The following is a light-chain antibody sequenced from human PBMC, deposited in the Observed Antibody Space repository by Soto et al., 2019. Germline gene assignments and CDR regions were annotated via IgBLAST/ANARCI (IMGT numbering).Light chain of an antibody. J-gene: IGKJ4*01. V-gene: IGKV3-20*01. Sequence: EIVLTQTPGILSFSPGESATLSCRASQSVSNDFLAWYQQKPGQAPRLLIYGASTRATDVPDRFSGSGSGADFTLTISRLEPEDFEVYHYQQYRTSPTFGGGIK. CDR2: GAS. CDR3: QQYRTSPT. CDR1: QSVSNDF.